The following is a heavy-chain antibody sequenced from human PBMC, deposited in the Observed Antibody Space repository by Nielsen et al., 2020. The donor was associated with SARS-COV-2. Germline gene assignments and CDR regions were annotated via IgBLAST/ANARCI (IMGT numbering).Heavy chain of an antibody. D-gene: IGHD3-3*01. J-gene: IGHJ6*03. V-gene: IGHV3-74*01. CDR3: ARGYYDFWSGYYPYYYYYYMDV. CDR2: INSDGSST. Sequence: WIRQPPGKGLVWVSRINSDGSSTSYADSVKGRFTISRDNAKNTLYLQMNSLRAEDTAVYYCARGYYDFWSGYYPYYYYYYMDVWGKGTTVTVSS.